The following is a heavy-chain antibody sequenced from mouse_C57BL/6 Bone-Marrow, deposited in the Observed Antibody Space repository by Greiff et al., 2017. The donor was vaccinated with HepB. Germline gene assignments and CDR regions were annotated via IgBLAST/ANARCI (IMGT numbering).Heavy chain of an antibody. V-gene: IGHV1-64*01. CDR2: IHPNSGST. Sequence: VQLQQPGAELVKPGASVKLSCKASGYTFTSYWMHWVKQRPGQGLEWIGLIHPNSGSTNYNEKFKSKATLTVDKSSSTAYMQLSSLTSEDSAVYFCARRWGNSYWYFDVWGTGTTVTVSS. CDR1: GYTFTSYW. J-gene: IGHJ1*03. D-gene: IGHD2-1*01. CDR3: ARRWGNSYWYFDV.